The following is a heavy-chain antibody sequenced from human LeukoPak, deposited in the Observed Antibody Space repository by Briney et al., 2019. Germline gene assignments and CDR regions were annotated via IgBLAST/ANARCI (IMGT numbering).Heavy chain of an antibody. V-gene: IGHV3-20*04. CDR1: GFTFDDYG. CDR3: ARGSVPGRLGYYYYYYMDV. CDR2: INWNGGST. D-gene: IGHD2-2*01. Sequence: GSLRLFCAASGFTFDDYGMSWVRQAPGKGLEWVSGINWNGGSTGYADSVKGRFTISRDNAKNSLYLQMNSLRAEDTALYYCARGSVPGRLGYYYYYYMDVWGKGTTVTVSS. J-gene: IGHJ6*03.